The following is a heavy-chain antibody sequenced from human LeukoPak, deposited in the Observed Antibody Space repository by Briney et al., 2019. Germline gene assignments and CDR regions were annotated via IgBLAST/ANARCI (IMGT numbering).Heavy chain of an antibody. D-gene: IGHD5-12*01. J-gene: IGHJ4*02. CDR1: GYTFTSYG. V-gene: IGHV1-18*01. Sequence: ASVKVSCKASGYTFTSYGISWVRQAPGQGLEWMGWISAYNGNTNYAQKLQGRVTMTTDTSTSTAYMELRSLRSDDTAVYYCARDGRAVAHPYIVATIPHFDYWGQGTLVTVSS. CDR2: ISAYNGNT. CDR3: ARDGRAVAHPYIVATIPHFDY.